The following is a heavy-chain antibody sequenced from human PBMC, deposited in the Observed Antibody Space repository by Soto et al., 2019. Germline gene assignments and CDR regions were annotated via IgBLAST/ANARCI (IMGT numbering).Heavy chain of an antibody. CDR1: GDTFNFYT. Sequence: QVQLVQSGADVQRPGSSVRVSCKASGDTFNFYTINWVRQAPGQGLQLMGRINPILSMSNYAPRFQGRVTMTADKSTSTAYMELSSLRSEDTAMYYCATSYGSGYRAFDSWGQGALVTVSS. CDR3: ATSYGSGYRAFDS. J-gene: IGHJ4*02. CDR2: INPILSMS. D-gene: IGHD3-10*01. V-gene: IGHV1-69*02.